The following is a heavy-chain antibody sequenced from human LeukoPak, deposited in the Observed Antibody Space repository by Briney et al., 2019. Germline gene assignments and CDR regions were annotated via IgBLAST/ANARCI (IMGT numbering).Heavy chain of an antibody. CDR3: ARDPSIAAAGFQKYYYYGMDV. CDR2: ISDSGGST. J-gene: IGHJ6*02. V-gene: IGHV3-23*01. CDR1: GITLSNYG. D-gene: IGHD6-13*01. Sequence: QSGGSLRLSCAVSGITLSNYGMSWVRQAPGKGLEWVAGISDSGGSTNYADSVKGRFTISRDNPKNTLYLQMNSLRAEDTAVYYCARDPSIAAAGFQKYYYYGMDVWGQGTTVTVFS.